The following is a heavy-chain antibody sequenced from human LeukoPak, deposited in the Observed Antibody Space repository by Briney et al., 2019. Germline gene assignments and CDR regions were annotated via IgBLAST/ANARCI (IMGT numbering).Heavy chain of an antibody. D-gene: IGHD5-18*01. Sequence: GESLKISCKGSGYSFTSYWIGWVRQMPGKGLEWMGIIYPGDSDTRYSPSYQGQVTISADKSISTAYLQWSSLKASDTAMYYCARHLKGYSYGYYFDYWGQGTLVTVSS. V-gene: IGHV5-51*01. CDR3: ARHLKGYSYGYYFDY. CDR1: GYSFTSYW. CDR2: IYPGDSDT. J-gene: IGHJ4*02.